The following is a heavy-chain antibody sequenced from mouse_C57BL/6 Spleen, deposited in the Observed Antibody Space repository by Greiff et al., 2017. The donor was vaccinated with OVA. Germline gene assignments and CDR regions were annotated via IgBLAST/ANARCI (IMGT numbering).Heavy chain of an antibody. CDR2: INPNNGGT. J-gene: IGHJ4*01. Sequence: EVQLQQSGPELVKPGASVKISCKASGYTFTDYYMNWVKQSHGKSLEWIGDINPNNGGTSYNQKFKGKATLTVDKSSSTAYMELRSLTSEDSAVYYCARRPWSYYAMDYWGQGTSVTVSS. V-gene: IGHV1-26*01. CDR1: GYTFTDYY. CDR3: ARRPWSYYAMDY.